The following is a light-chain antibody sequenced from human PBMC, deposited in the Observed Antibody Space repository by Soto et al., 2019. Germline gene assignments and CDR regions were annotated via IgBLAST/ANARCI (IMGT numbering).Light chain of an antibody. V-gene: IGKV1-39*01. CDR1: QSISNH. Sequence: DIQMTQSPSSLSASVGDRITITCRASQSISNHLNWYQQTQGKAPKLLIYAASSLQSGVPSRFSGSGSGTEFTLTISSLQSEDFATYYCQQSYSTPWTFGQGTKVEI. J-gene: IGKJ1*01. CDR3: QQSYSTPWT. CDR2: AAS.